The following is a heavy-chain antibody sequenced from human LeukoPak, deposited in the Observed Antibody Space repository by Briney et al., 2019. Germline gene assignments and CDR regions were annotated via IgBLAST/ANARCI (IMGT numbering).Heavy chain of an antibody. J-gene: IGHJ4*02. CDR2: INPDGTTT. V-gene: IGHV3-74*01. Sequence: SGGSLRLSCAASGFTFSSFWMHWVRQAPGKGLVWVSLINPDGTTTNYADSVKGRFTISRDNAKNTLYLQMDSLRAEDTAVYYCTRVLTSSSLGGEYWGQGTLVTVSS. CDR3: TRVLTSSSLGGEY. CDR1: GFTFSSFW. D-gene: IGHD3-16*01.